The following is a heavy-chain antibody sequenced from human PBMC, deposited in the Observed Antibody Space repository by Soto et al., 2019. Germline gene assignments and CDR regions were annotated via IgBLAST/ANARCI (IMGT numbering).Heavy chain of an antibody. CDR1: GSPLEIKP. CDR3: AIAASNYFPSGSYLPYYMDV. V-gene: IGHV3-74*01. CDR2: INKKRNST. Sequence: PRGPVTLACTTSGSPLEIKPRSEVRQVGEKGLSRVSPINKKRNSTSYADSVKGRFTISRDNAKNTLYLQMNSLRVEDTAVYYCAIAASNYFPSGSYLPYYMDVWGKGTTVTVSS. D-gene: IGHD3-10*01. J-gene: IGHJ6*03.